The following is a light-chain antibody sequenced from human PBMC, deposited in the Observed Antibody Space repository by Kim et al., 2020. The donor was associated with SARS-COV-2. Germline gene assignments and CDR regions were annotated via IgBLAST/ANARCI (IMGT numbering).Light chain of an antibody. V-gene: IGKV1-39*01. J-gene: IGKJ2*01. Sequence: DIQMTQSLSSLSASVGDRVTITCRASQSISNYLNWYQQKPGKAPKVLIYAASTLQSGVPSRFSGSGSGTDFTLTISSLQPEDFATYYCQQSYSNPPEYTFGQGTKLEI. CDR3: QQSYSNPPEYT. CDR2: AAS. CDR1: QSISNY.